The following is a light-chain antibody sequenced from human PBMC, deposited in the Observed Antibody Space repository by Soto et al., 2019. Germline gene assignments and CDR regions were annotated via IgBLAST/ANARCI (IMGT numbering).Light chain of an antibody. Sequence: AIPMTQSPSSLSASVGDRVTITCRASQDIRTELGWYQQKPGKAPNLLIYATSSLQGGVPSRFSGSGSGTDFTLTISSLQPEDFATYYCLQDYSYPRTFGQGTKVEIK. CDR3: LQDYSYPRT. CDR1: QDIRTE. J-gene: IGKJ1*01. V-gene: IGKV1-6*01. CDR2: ATS.